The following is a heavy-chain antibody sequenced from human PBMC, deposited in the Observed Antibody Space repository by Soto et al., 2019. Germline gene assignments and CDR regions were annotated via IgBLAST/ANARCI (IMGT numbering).Heavy chain of an antibody. CDR1: GFTVSSNY. D-gene: IGHD2-2*01. CDR3: AREGRAVPSYYFDD. J-gene: IGHJ4*02. V-gene: IGHV3-53*01. Sequence: EVQLVESGGGLIQPGGSLRLSCAASGFTVSSNYMSWVRQAPGKGLEWVSVIYSGGSTYYADSVKGRFTISRDNSKNTLYLQMKSLRAEDTAVYYWAREGRAVPSYYFDDWGQGTLVTVSS. CDR2: IYSGGST.